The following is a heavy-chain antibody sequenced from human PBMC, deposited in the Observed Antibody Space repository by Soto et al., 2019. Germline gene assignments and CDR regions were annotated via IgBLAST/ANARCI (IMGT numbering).Heavy chain of an antibody. CDR1: GLTFSSYA. D-gene: IGHD3-3*01. CDR2: ISNSGRST. CDR3: AKDALAYYDFWS. J-gene: IGHJ4*02. V-gene: IGHV3-23*01. Sequence: PGGPLRLSCAASGLTFSSYAMSWVRQAPGKGLEWVSHISNSGRSTKYADSVKGRFTISRDNSKNTLYLQMNSLRAEDTAIYYCAKDALAYYDFWSWGQGTLVTVSS.